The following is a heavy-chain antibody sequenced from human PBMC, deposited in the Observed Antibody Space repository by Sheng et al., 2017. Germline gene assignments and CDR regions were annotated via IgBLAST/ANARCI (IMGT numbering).Heavy chain of an antibody. CDR3: ARGGDVYCSNGRCYDYYYYMDV. CDR2: IYYTGST. D-gene: IGHD2-15*01. V-gene: IGHV4-59*01. Sequence: QVQLQESGPGLVKAFGDPCPSPALSLVARSVVTTGVGSGSPPGKGLEWIGYIYYTGSTNYNASLKSRVTISVXTSKNQFSLILSSVTAADTAVYYCARGGDVYCSNGRCYDYYYYMDVWGKGTTVTVSS. CDR1: VARSVVTT. J-gene: IGHJ6*03.